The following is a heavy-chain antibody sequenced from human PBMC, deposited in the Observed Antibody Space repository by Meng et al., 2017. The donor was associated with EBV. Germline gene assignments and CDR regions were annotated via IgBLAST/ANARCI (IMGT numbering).Heavy chain of an antibody. V-gene: IGHV7-4-1*02. CDR1: GYTFRNYA. Sequence: GEVLITGSGGKRPGASMKGSCKASGYTFRNYAINWMRQVPGQGLEWMGWINTYSGKETFAQGFTGRFVFSLDTPVTTAHLQISGLKTEDSAVYYCARGVEENGSHYPFDSWGQGTLVTVSS. J-gene: IGHJ4*02. CDR3: ARGVEENGSHYPFDS. D-gene: IGHD1-1*01. CDR2: INTYSGKE.